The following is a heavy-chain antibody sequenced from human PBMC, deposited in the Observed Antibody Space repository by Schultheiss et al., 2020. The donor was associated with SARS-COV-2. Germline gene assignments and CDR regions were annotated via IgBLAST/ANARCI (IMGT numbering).Heavy chain of an antibody. Sequence: SQTLSLTCTVSGGSISSYYWSWFRQPPGKGLEWIGYIYYSGSTNYNPSLKSRVTISVDTSKNQFSLKLTSVTAADTAVYYCAKDLKNAGDAFDIWGQGTMVTVSS. CDR2: IYYSGST. J-gene: IGHJ3*02. CDR1: GGSISSYY. V-gene: IGHV4-59*12. CDR3: AKDLKNAGDAFDI.